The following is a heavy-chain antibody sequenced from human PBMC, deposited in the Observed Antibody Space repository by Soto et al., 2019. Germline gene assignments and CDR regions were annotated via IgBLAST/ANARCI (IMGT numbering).Heavy chain of an antibody. CDR1: GDSVSSNSAA. CDR3: ARDRPYSSGWVPYFDY. V-gene: IGHV6-1*01. Sequence: PSQTLSLTCAIPGDSVSSNSAAWNWIRQSPSRGLEWLGRTYYRSKWFNDYAISLKSRVTINPDTSKNQFSLQLNSVTPEDTAVYYCARDRPYSSGWVPYFDYWGHGTLVTVSS. CDR2: TYYRSKWFN. J-gene: IGHJ4*01. D-gene: IGHD6-19*01.